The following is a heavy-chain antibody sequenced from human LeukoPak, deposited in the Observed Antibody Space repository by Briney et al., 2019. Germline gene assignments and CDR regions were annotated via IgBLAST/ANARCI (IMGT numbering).Heavy chain of an antibody. CDR3: ARENSSGWYASGGYFDY. Sequence: ASVKVSCKASGYTFTDYYMHWVRQAPGQGLEWMGWINPNSGDTNYAQKFQGRVTMTRDTSISTAYMELSRLRSDDTAVYYCARENSSGWYASGGYFDYWGQGTLVTVSS. CDR2: INPNSGDT. J-gene: IGHJ4*02. D-gene: IGHD6-19*01. V-gene: IGHV1-2*02. CDR1: GYTFTDYY.